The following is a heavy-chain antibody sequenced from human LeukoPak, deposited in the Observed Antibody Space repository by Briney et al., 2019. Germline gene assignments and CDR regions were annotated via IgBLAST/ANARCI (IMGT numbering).Heavy chain of an antibody. CDR1: GYDFAAYY. D-gene: IGHD6-13*01. CDR2: MNSNSGDT. J-gene: IGHJ3*02. CDR3: AREWRMAGAGTWSAFDI. Sequence: ASVKVSCKASGYDFAAYYMHWVRQAPGQGLDYMGWMNSNSGDTSFAQKFQGRVAMTRDASISTAYMVLSGLRSDDTAVYYCAREWRMAGAGTWSAFDIWGQGTMVTVSS. V-gene: IGHV1-2*02.